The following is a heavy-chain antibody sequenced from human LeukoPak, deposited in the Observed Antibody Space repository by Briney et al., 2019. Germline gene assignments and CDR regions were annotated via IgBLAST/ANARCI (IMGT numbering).Heavy chain of an antibody. J-gene: IGHJ4*02. CDR1: GGTFSSYA. D-gene: IGHD6-13*01. CDR2: IIPIFGTA. Sequence: SVKVSCKAPGGTFSSYAISWVRQAPGQGLEWMGGIIPIFGTANYAQKFQGRVTITTDESTSTAYMELSSLRSEDTAVYYCAREYSSSWYSPYYFDYWGQGTLVTVSS. V-gene: IGHV1-69*05. CDR3: AREYSSSWYSPYYFDY.